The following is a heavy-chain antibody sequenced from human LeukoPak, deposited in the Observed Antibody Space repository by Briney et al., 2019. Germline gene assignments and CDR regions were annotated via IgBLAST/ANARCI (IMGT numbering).Heavy chain of an antibody. V-gene: IGHV1-2*02. D-gene: IGHD3-22*01. CDR1: GYTFTGYY. CDR3: AKGEGTYYYANSGYSEFDY. Sequence: GASVKVSCKASGYTFTGYYIHWVRQAPGQGLEWMGWINPNSGGTNYALQFQGRVTMTGDTSISTAYMDLSRLRSDDTAIYYCAKGEGTYYYANSGYSEFDYWGQGTLVTVSS. CDR2: INPNSGGT. J-gene: IGHJ4*02.